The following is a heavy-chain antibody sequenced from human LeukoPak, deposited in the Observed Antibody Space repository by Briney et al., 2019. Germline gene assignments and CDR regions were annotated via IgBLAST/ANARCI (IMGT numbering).Heavy chain of an antibody. D-gene: IGHD2-15*01. CDR3: ARAHIALDCSGGSCYSSKSSQKTTWFDP. Sequence: PSETLSLTCTVSGGSISSSSYYWGWIRQPPGKGLEWIGYIYYSGSTNYNPSLKSRVTISVDTSKNQFSLKLSSVTAADTAVYYCARAHIALDCSGGSCYSSKSSQKTTWFDPWGQGTLVTVSS. V-gene: IGHV4-61*05. J-gene: IGHJ5*02. CDR2: IYYSGST. CDR1: GGSISSSSYY.